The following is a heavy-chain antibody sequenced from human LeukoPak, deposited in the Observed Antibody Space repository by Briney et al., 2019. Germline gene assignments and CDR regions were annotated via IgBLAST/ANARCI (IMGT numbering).Heavy chain of an antibody. V-gene: IGHV4-39*01. Sequence: SETLSLTCTVWVGSISSSSYYGRWSRQPPGEGLECHGRKYHSGRTYYNPSLKTRVPLYVDPSKNPFSLKLSSVTAAHTAVYHCARHVGYSSSSRRLTWDYWGQGPLVTVPS. CDR1: VGSISSSSYY. J-gene: IGHJ4*02. CDR3: ARHVGYSSSSRRLTWDY. CDR2: KYHSGRT. D-gene: IGHD6-13*01.